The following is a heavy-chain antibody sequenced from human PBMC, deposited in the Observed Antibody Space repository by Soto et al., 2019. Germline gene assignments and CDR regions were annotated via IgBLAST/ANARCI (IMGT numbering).Heavy chain of an antibody. D-gene: IGHD2-15*01. J-gene: IGHJ6*04. V-gene: IGHV1-46*01. CDR1: GYTFTSHY. CDR3: ARDGEIVVVVAAYYETDV. CDR2: INPSGVGT. Sequence: ASVKVSCKASGYTFTSHYFHWVRQAPGKGLEWMGIINPSGVGTSYAQNSQGRHTMTRDTSTSTVYMQLSSLGSEDAAVYYCARDGEIVVVVAAYYETDVSGVGTRVTVSS.